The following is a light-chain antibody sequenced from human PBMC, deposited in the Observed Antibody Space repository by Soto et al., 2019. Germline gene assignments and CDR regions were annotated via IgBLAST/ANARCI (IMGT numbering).Light chain of an antibody. Sequence: IQMTQSPSSLSASVGDRVTITCRASQGISIYLAWYQQKPGKLPELLIYAASTLQSGVSSRFSGSGSGTDFTLTISSLQPEDVATYYCQKDNSVPPTFGQGTKVEIK. J-gene: IGKJ1*01. CDR2: AAS. CDR3: QKDNSVPPT. CDR1: QGISIY. V-gene: IGKV1-27*01.